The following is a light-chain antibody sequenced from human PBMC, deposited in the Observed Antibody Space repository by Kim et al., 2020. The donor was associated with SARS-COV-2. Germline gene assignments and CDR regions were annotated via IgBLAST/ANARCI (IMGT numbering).Light chain of an antibody. CDR3: QQYNSWPRT. CDR2: GAS. Sequence: VSPGERAALSCRASQSVSSSLTWYQQKPGQAPRLLIYGASTRATGIPARFSGSGSGTEFTLTISSLQSEDFAVYYCQQYNSWPRTFGPGTKVDIK. V-gene: IGKV3-15*01. CDR1: QSVSSS. J-gene: IGKJ1*01.